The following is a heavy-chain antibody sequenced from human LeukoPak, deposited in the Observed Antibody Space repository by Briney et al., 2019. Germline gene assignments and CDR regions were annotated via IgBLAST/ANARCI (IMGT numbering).Heavy chain of an antibody. Sequence: GGSLRLSCAASGFTFSDYYISWIRQAPGKGLEWVSYISSSGSSIYYADSVRGRFTISRDNAKNSLYLQMNSLRAEDTAVYYCAKDGSLHDYFDYWGQGTLVTVSS. D-gene: IGHD3-10*01. V-gene: IGHV3-11*01. CDR3: AKDGSLHDYFDY. J-gene: IGHJ4*02. CDR1: GFTFSDYY. CDR2: ISSSGSSI.